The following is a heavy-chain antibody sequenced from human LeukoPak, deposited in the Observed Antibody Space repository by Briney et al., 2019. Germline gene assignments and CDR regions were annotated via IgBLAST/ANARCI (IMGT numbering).Heavy chain of an antibody. D-gene: IGHD4-17*01. CDR2: IYHSGST. CDR3: ARARGNGDYDY. V-gene: IGHV4-30-2*01. Sequence: SETLSLTCAVYGGSFSGYSWSWIRQPPGKGLEWIGYIYHSGSTYYNPSLKSRVTISVDRSKNQFSLKLSSVTAADTAVYYCARARGNGDYDYWGQGTLVTASS. J-gene: IGHJ4*02. CDR1: GGSFSGYS.